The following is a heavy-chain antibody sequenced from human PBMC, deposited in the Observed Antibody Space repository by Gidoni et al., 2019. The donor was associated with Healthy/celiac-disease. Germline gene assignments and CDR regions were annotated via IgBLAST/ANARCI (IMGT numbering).Heavy chain of an antibody. V-gene: IGHV3-30-3*01. CDR2: ISYDGSNK. D-gene: IGHD6-19*01. CDR3: ARDREWLATMQGFDDAFDI. CDR1: GFTFSSYA. Sequence: QVQLVESGGGVVQPGRSLRLSCAASGFTFSSYALPWVRQAPGKGLEWVAVISYDGSNKYYADSVKGRFTISRDNSKNTLYLQMNSLRAEDTAVYYCARDREWLATMQGFDDAFDIWGQGTMVTVSS. J-gene: IGHJ3*02.